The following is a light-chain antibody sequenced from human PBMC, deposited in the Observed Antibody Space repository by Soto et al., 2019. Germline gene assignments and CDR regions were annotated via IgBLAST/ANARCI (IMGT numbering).Light chain of an antibody. J-gene: IGLJ3*02. Sequence: QSALTQPASVSGSPGQSITISCTGTSSDVGSYNLVSWYQQHPGKAPKLMIYEGSKRPSGVSNRFSGSKSGNTASLTISGVQAEDEADYYCCSYAGSSTLFGGGTKLTVL. CDR1: SSDVGSYNL. CDR3: CSYAGSSTL. CDR2: EGS. V-gene: IGLV2-23*01.